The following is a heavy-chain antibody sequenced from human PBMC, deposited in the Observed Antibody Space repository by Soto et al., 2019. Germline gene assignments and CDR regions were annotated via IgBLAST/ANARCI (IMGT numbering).Heavy chain of an antibody. CDR3: ATRTRQWWLKN. D-gene: IGHD2-8*01. J-gene: IGHJ4*02. CDR2: MNPNSGNK. Sequence: ASVKVSCKASGYTFTSYDINWVRQATGQGLEWMGWMNPNSGNKGYAQKFQGRVTMTKNTSPDTAYMELSSLSFEDTAVYYCATRTRQWWLKNWGQGTLVTVSS. V-gene: IGHV1-8*01. CDR1: GYTFTSYD.